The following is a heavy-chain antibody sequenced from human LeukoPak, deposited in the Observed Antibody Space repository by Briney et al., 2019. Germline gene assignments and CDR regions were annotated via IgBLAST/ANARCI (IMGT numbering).Heavy chain of an antibody. J-gene: IGHJ4*02. CDR1: GGSFSGYY. Sequence: SETLSLTCAVYGGSFSGYYWSWIRQPPGKGLEWIGEINHSGSTNYNPSLKSRVTISVDTSKNQFSLKLSSVTAADTAVYYCARGPRDCSGGSCYHLFYWGQGTLVAVSS. CDR3: ARGPRDCSGGSCYHLFY. D-gene: IGHD2-15*01. V-gene: IGHV4-34*01. CDR2: INHSGST.